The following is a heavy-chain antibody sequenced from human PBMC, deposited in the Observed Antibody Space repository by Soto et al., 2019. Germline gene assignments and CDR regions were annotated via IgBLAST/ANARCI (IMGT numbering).Heavy chain of an antibody. CDR1: GFTFGSYA. Sequence: QVQLVESGGGVVQPGRSLRLSCAASGFTFGSYAMHWVRQAPGKGLEWVAVISYDGSNKYYADSVKGRFTISRDNSKNTLYLQMDSLRAEDTAVYYCAKSRDTAKVTWRYFDYWGQGTLVTVSS. CDR3: AKSRDTAKVTWRYFDY. D-gene: IGHD5-18*01. V-gene: IGHV3-30*18. CDR2: ISYDGSNK. J-gene: IGHJ4*02.